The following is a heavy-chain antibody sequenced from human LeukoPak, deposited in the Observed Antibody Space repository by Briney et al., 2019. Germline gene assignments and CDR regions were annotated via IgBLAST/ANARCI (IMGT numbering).Heavy chain of an antibody. Sequence: PSETLSLTCTVSGGSISSGSYYWSWIRQPAGKGLEWIGRIYTSGSTNYNPSHKSRVTISVDTSKNQFSLKLSSVTAADTAVYYCARDPPRGGIDYWGQGTLVTVSS. CDR1: GGSISSGSYY. CDR3: ARDPPRGGIDY. CDR2: IYTSGST. D-gene: IGHD5-24*01. J-gene: IGHJ4*02. V-gene: IGHV4-61*02.